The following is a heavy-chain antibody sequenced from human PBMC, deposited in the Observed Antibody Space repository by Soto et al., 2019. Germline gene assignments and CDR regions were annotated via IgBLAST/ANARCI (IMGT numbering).Heavy chain of an antibody. CDR1: GGSVSSGSYY. CDR2: IYYSGST. D-gene: IGHD2-2*01. Sequence: QVQLQESGPGLVKPSETLSLTCTVSGGSVSSGSYYWSWIRQPPGKGLEWIGYIYYSGSTNYNPSLKSRGNISVDTSKNQFSRKLSYVTAADTAVYYCAREGAYQSLDYWGQGTLVTVSS. V-gene: IGHV4-61*01. J-gene: IGHJ4*02. CDR3: AREGAYQSLDY.